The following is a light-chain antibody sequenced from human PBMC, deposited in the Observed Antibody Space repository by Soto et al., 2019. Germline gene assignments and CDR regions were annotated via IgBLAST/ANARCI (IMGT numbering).Light chain of an antibody. CDR1: RSDVGSYNL. V-gene: IGLV2-23*02. Sequence: QSALTQPASVSGSPGQSITISCTGTRSDVGSYNLVSWYQQHPGKAPKLMIFEVTKRPSGVSNRFSGSKSGYTASLTISGLQADDEADYYFCSYGGSSTWVFGGGTKVTVL. CDR3: CSYGGSSTWV. CDR2: EVT. J-gene: IGLJ3*02.